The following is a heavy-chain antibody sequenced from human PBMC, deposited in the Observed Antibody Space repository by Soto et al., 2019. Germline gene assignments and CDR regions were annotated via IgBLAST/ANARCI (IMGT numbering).Heavy chain of an antibody. CDR1: GFTFSSYA. CDR3: AKDLRSITMVRGVFDP. Sequence: VGSLRLSCAASGFTFSSYAMSWVRQAPGKGLEWVSAISGSGGSTYYADSVKGRFTIPRDNSKNTLYLQMNSLRAEDTAVYYCAKDLRSITMVRGVFDPWGQGTLVTVSS. V-gene: IGHV3-23*01. CDR2: ISGSGGST. D-gene: IGHD3-10*01. J-gene: IGHJ5*02.